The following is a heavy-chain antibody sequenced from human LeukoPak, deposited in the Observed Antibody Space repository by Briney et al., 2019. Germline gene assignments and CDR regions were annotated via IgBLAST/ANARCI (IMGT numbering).Heavy chain of an antibody. V-gene: IGHV3-21*03. D-gene: IGHD2-2*01. Sequence: GGSLRLSCEASGFMLNVYYMSWFRLAPGKGLEWVSSISSSSSYIYYADSVKGRFTISRDNAKNSLYLQMNSLRAEDTAVYYCARDQTVVPAAMLLSGYYYYGMDVWGQGTTVTVSS. CDR2: ISSSSSYI. J-gene: IGHJ6*02. CDR3: ARDQTVVPAAMLLSGYYYYGMDV. CDR1: GFMLNVYY.